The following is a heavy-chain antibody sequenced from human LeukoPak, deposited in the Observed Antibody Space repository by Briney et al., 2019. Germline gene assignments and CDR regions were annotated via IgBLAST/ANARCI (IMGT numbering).Heavy chain of an antibody. V-gene: IGHV3-20*04. J-gene: IGHJ4*02. D-gene: IGHD6-19*01. CDR1: GFTFDDYG. CDR2: INWNGGST. Sequence: GGSLGLSCAASGFTFDDYGMSWVRQAPGKGLEWVSGINWNGGSTGYADSVKGRFTISRDNSKNTLYLQMNSLRAEDTAVYYCAKDAGYSSGWYYFDYWGQGTLVTVSS. CDR3: AKDAGYSSGWYYFDY.